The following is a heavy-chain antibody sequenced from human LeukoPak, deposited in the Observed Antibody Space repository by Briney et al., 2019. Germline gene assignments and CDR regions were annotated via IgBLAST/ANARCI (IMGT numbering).Heavy chain of an antibody. CDR3: AREDFDIVVVPAAMAFDI. J-gene: IGHJ3*02. CDR2: ISSSGSTI. V-gene: IGHV3-48*03. D-gene: IGHD2-2*01. CDR1: GFTFSSYE. Sequence: GSLRLSRAASGFTFSSYEMNWVRQAPGKGLEWVSYISSSGSTIYYADSVKGRFTISRDNAKNSLYLQMNSLRAEDTAVYYCAREDFDIVVVPAAMAFDIWGQGTMVTVSS.